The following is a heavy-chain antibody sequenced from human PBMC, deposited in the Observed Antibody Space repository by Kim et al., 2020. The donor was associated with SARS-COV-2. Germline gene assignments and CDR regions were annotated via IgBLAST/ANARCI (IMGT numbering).Heavy chain of an antibody. CDR2: IYYSGST. CDR3: ARVWGSGSYYNGNWFDP. Sequence: SETLSLTCTVSGGSISSYYWSWIRQPPGKGLEWIGYIYYSGSTNYNPSLKSRVTISVDTSKNQFSLKLSSVTAADTAVYYCARVWGSGSYYNGNWFDPWGQGTLVTVSS. J-gene: IGHJ5*02. D-gene: IGHD3-10*01. V-gene: IGHV4-59*01. CDR1: GGSISSYY.